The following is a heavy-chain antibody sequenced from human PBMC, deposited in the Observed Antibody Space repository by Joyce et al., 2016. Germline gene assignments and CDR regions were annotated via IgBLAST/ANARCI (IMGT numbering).Heavy chain of an antibody. J-gene: IGHJ6*03. V-gene: IGHV4-59*01. CDR2: IHYSGSA. D-gene: IGHD5/OR15-5a*01. CDR1: GGSISGYY. CDR3: ARGSSVLSSQNYYYYMDV. Sequence: QVQLQESGPGLVKPSETLSLTCTVSGGSISGYYWAWIRQPPGKGLEWIGHIHYSGSANYNSSLKSRVTISVDTSKNQVSLKLNSMTAADTAVFYCARGSSVLSSQNYYYYMDVWGKGTTVTVSS.